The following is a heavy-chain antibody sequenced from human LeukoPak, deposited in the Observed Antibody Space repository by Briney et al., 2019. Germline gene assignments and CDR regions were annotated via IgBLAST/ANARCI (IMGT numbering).Heavy chain of an antibody. J-gene: IGHJ4*02. Sequence: ASVNVSCKVSGYTLTELSMHWVRQAPGKGLEWMGGFDPEDGETIYAQKFQGRVTMTEDTSTDTAYMELRSLRSEDTAVYYCATYYYDSSGYYEFDYWGQGTLVTVSS. CDR1: GYTLTELS. CDR2: FDPEDGET. CDR3: ATYYYDSSGYYEFDY. D-gene: IGHD3-22*01. V-gene: IGHV1-24*01.